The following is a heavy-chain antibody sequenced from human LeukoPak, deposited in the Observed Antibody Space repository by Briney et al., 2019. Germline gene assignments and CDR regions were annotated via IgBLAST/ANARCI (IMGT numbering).Heavy chain of an antibody. CDR3: SNLMPSSSRDY. J-gene: IGHJ4*02. CDR2: ISGSGGST. Sequence: GGSLRLSCAASGFTFSSYAMSWVRQAPGKGREWVSAISGSGGSTYYADSVKGRFTISRDNSKNTLYLQMNSLRADDTAVYYCSNLMPSSSRDYWGQGTPVTVSS. CDR1: GFTFSSYA. V-gene: IGHV3-23*01. D-gene: IGHD6-13*01.